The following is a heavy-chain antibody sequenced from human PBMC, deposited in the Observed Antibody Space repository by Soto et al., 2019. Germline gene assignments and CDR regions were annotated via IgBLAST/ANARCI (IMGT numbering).Heavy chain of an antibody. CDR1: GFTFSSYA. CDR2: ISGSGGST. CDR3: ARSSSGYDYLFDY. Sequence: GGSLRLSCAASGFTFSSYAMSWVRQAPGKGLEWVSAISGSGGSTYYADSVKGRFTISRDNSKNTLYLQMNSLRAEDTVVYYCARSSSGYDYLFDYWGQGTLVTVSS. V-gene: IGHV3-23*01. J-gene: IGHJ4*02. D-gene: IGHD5-12*01.